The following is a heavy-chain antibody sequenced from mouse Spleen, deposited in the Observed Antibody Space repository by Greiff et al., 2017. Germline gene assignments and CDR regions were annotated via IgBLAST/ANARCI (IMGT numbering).Heavy chain of an antibody. CDR2: IDPSDSYT. J-gene: IGHJ1*03. V-gene: IGHV1-50*01. CDR3: ARGSLSSYNWYFDV. Sequence: VQLQQPGAELVKPGASVKLSCKASGYTFTSYWMQWVKQRPGQGLEWIGEIDPSDSYTNYNQKFKGKATLTVDTSSSTAYMQLSSLTSEDSAVYYCARGSLSSYNWYFDVWGTGTTVTVSS. CDR1: GYTFTSYW. D-gene: IGHD1-1*01.